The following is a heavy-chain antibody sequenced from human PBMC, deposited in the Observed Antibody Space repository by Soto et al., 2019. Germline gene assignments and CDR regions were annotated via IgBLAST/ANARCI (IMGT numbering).Heavy chain of an antibody. CDR2: IYYSGST. D-gene: IGHD2-21*02. CDR1: GGSVTSGNYY. V-gene: IGHV4-61*01. Sequence: XGTLSLTCTVSGGSVTSGNYYWSWIRQPPGKGLEWIGHIYYSGSTNYNPSLKSRVTVSVDASKNQFSLKLSSVTAADTAIYYCARGPVVTPFVDYWGQGTLVTVSS. J-gene: IGHJ4*02. CDR3: ARGPVVTPFVDY.